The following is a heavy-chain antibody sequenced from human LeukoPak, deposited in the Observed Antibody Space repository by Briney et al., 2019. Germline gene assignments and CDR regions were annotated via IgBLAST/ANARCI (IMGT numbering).Heavy chain of an antibody. CDR2: INHSGST. D-gene: IGHD3-3*01. CDR3: ARDLYDFWSGFSHAFDI. Sequence: SETLSLTCAVYGGSFSGYYWSWIRQPPGKGLEWIGEINHSGSTNYNPSLKSRVTISVDTSKYQYSLQLTSVTAADTAVYYCARDLYDFWSGFSHAFDIWGQGTMVTVSS. J-gene: IGHJ3*02. V-gene: IGHV4-34*01. CDR1: GGSFSGYY.